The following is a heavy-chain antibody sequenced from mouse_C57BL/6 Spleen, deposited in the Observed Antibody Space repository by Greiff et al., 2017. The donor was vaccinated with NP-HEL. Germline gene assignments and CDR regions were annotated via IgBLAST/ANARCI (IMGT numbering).Heavy chain of an antibody. CDR3: ARPDYYGSSSFAY. CDR2: IDPSDSET. V-gene: IGHV1-52*01. J-gene: IGHJ3*01. Sequence: VQLQQPGAELVRPGSSVKLSCKASGYTFTSYWMHWVKQRPIQGLEWIGNIDPSDSETHYNQKFKDKATLTVDKSSSTAYMQLSSLTSEDSAVYYCARPDYYGSSSFAYWGQGTLVTVSA. D-gene: IGHD1-1*01. CDR1: GYTFTSYW.